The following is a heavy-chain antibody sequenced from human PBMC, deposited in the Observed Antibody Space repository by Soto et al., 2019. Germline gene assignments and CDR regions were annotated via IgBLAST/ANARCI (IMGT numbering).Heavy chain of an antibody. D-gene: IGHD2-15*01. V-gene: IGHV4-28*05. CDR1: GYFISSSHW. J-gene: IGHJ4*02. Sequence: QVQVQESGPGLVKASDTLSLTCRVSGYFISSSHWWGWIRQPPGKGLEWIGHINYSGSFYHDPSLKRRVTMSLDTSKNQFSLRLSSVTAVDTAVYYCARIETPALGGPIDYWGRGTLVTVSS. CDR2: INYSGSF. CDR3: ARIETPALGGPIDY.